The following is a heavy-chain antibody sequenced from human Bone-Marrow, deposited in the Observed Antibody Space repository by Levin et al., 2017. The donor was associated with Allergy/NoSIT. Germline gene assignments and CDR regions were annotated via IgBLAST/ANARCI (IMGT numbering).Heavy chain of an antibody. D-gene: IGHD5-12*01. V-gene: IGHV3-48*03. CDR1: GFIFSDYE. CDR2: ISNSDNTI. J-gene: IGHJ4*02. CDR3: VRGGYSGYVLYFDY. Sequence: PGGSLRLSCAASGFIFSDYEMNWVRQAPGKGLEWVSFISNSDNTIYYADSVKGRFTISRDNAKNSLYLQMNSLRVEDTAVYYCVRGGYSGYVLYFDYWGQGALVTVSS.